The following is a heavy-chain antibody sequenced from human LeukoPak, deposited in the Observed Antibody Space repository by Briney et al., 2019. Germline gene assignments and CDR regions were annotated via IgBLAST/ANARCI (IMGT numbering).Heavy chain of an antibody. D-gene: IGHD3-10*01. V-gene: IGHV4-4*07. CDR2: ISTSGST. CDR1: GGSISSHC. Sequence: SETLCLSCTVSGGSISSHCRSWVRQPAGKGLEWIWGISTSGSTTYNPSLKSRVTVSEETSKNQFYLKLSSLTAADTAVYYCARGYYYCSGSYDFDIWGQGTMVTVSS. CDR3: ARGYYYCSGSYDFDI. J-gene: IGHJ3*02.